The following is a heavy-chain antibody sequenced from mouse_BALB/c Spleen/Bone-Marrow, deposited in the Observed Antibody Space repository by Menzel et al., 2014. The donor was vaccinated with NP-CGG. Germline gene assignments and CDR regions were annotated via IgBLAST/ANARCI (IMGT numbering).Heavy chain of an antibody. J-gene: IGHJ4*01. Sequence: VQLQQSGPGLVAPSQSLSITCTISGFSLTSYGVHWVRQPPGEGLEWLVVIWSDGSTTYNSALKSRLSISKDNSKSQVFLKMNSLQTDDTAVYYCARCYYGYAMDYWGQGTSVTVSS. CDR3: ARCYYGYAMDY. V-gene: IGHV2-6-1*01. CDR1: GFSLTSYG. CDR2: IWSDGST. D-gene: IGHD1-1*01.